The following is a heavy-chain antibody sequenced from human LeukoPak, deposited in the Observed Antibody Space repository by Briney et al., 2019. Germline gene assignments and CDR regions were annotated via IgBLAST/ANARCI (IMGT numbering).Heavy chain of an antibody. V-gene: IGHV5-51*01. Sequence: GESLKISCKGSGYTFTNFWIGWVRQMPAKGLEWMGIIYPGDSDTRYSPSFQGQVTISADKSISTAYLQWSSLKASDTAMYYCARQVDSSGYYYVRWFDPWGQGTPVTVSS. CDR2: IYPGDSDT. CDR3: ARQVDSSGYYYVRWFDP. CDR1: GYTFTNFW. D-gene: IGHD3-22*01. J-gene: IGHJ5*02.